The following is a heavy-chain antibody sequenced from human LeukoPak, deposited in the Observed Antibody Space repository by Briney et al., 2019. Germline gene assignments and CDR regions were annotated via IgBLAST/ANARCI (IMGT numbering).Heavy chain of an antibody. CDR1: GFTFSSYS. CDR3: ARESNSPDAFDI. J-gene: IGHJ3*02. D-gene: IGHD4-23*01. V-gene: IGHV3-21*01. Sequence: PGGSLRLSCAASGFTFSSYSMNWVRQAPGKGLEWVSSISSSSSYIYYADSVKGRFTISRDNAKNSLYLQMNSLRAEDTAVCYCARESNSPDAFDIWGQGTMVTVSS. CDR2: ISSSSSYI.